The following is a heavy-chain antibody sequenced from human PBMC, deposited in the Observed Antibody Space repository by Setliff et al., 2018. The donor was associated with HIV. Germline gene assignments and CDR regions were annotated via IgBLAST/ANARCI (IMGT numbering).Heavy chain of an antibody. CDR1: GGSISSGHYY. V-gene: IGHV4-61*10. CDR2: VYDTGST. D-gene: IGHD4-17*01. J-gene: IGHJ4*02. Sequence: SETLSLTCTVSGGSISSGHYYWSWIRQPAGKGLEWIGYVYDTGSTNYNPTLNSRGTISVDTSKNQFSLKLTSVTAADTAVYYCAREIYGGNSRPFDYWGQGTLVTVSS. CDR3: AREIYGGNSRPFDY.